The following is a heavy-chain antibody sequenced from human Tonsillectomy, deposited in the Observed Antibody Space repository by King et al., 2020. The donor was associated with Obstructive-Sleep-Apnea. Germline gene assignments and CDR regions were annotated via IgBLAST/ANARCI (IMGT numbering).Heavy chain of an antibody. CDR3: ATRGSCGGDCYRNWFDP. J-gene: IGHJ5*02. CDR1: AYTLIKSS. Sequence: VQLVQSGAEVKKPGASVKVSCKVSAYTLIKSSMHWVRQAPGKGLEWMGGFDPEDGEPIYAQKFQGRVTMTEDTSTDTAYMELSDLRSEDTAVYYCATRGSCGGDCYRNWFDPWGQGTLVTVSS. D-gene: IGHD2-21*02. V-gene: IGHV1-24*01. CDR2: FDPEDGEP.